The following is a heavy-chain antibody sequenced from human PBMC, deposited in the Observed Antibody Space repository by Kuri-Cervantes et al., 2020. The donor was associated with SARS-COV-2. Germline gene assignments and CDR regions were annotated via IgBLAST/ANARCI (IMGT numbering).Heavy chain of an antibody. Sequence: SETLSLTCTVSGGSISSYYWSWIRQPPGKGLEWIGYIYYSGSTNYNPSLKSRVTISVDTSKNQFSLKLSSVTAADTAVYYCARGRGYSGWRLNWFDLWGQGTLVTVSS. V-gene: IGHV4-59*12. J-gene: IGHJ5*02. CDR2: IYYSGST. D-gene: IGHD5-12*01. CDR1: GGSISSYY. CDR3: ARGRGYSGWRLNWFDL.